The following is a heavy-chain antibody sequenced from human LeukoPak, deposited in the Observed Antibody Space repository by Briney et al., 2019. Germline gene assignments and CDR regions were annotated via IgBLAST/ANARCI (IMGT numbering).Heavy chain of an antibody. CDR1: AYSFPGKS. CDR3: ETSVIVPRGTLGWLDP. J-gene: IGHJ5*02. Sequence: ASVKVSCKPSAYSFPGKSFHWVRQAPGQGLEWMGWIDPNSGDAEYSQTFQGRVTMTWDTSISTAYMQLSSLRSDDAAIYYCETSVIVPRGTLGWLDPWGQGTLVTVSS. V-gene: IGHV1-2*02. D-gene: IGHD2/OR15-2a*01. CDR2: IDPNSGDA.